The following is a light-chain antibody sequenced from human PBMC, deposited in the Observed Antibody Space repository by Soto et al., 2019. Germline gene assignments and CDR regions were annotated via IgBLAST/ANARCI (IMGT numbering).Light chain of an antibody. CDR2: GAS. Sequence: EIVLTQSPGTLSLSPGERATLSCRASQSVSSSYLAWYQQKPGQAPRLLIYGASSRATDIPDRFSGSGSGTDFTITISRLEPEDFAVYYCQQYGSSPRTFGQGTKVEVK. CDR3: QQYGSSPRT. CDR1: QSVSSSY. V-gene: IGKV3-20*01. J-gene: IGKJ1*01.